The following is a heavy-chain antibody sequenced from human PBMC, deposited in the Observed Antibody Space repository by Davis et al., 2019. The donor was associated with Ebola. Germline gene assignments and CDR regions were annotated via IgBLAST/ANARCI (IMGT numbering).Heavy chain of an antibody. V-gene: IGHV3-23*01. D-gene: IGHD6-19*01. Sequence: PGGSLRPSFAAPGFTFSTYAMSWVRQAPGKGLEWVATISRSGGSTYNADSVKGRFTISRDNSNNTFYLQINSLRAEDTAVYYCAKDSVRYSTGDDFDYWGQGTLVTVSS. CDR1: GFTFSTYA. CDR2: ISRSGGST. CDR3: AKDSVRYSTGDDFDY. J-gene: IGHJ4*02.